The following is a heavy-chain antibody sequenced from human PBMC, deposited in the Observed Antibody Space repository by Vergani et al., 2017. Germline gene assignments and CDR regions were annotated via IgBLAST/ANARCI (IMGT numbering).Heavy chain of an antibody. V-gene: IGHV4-39*01. Sequence: QLQLQESGPGLVKPSETLSLTCTVSGGSISSSSYYWGWIRQPPGKGLEWIGSIYYSGSTYYNPSLKSRVTISVDTSKNQFSLKLSSVTAADTAVYYCARHEGITMVRGVIDDYWGQGTLVTVSS. CDR1: GGSISSSSYY. J-gene: IGHJ4*02. CDR2: IYYSGST. D-gene: IGHD3-10*01. CDR3: ARHEGITMVRGVIDDY.